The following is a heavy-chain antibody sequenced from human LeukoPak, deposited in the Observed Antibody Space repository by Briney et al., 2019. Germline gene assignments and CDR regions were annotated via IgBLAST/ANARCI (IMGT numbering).Heavy chain of an antibody. CDR2: INWNGGSL. D-gene: IGHD6-19*01. V-gene: IGHV3-20*04. CDR1: GFTLDDYA. Sequence: GGCLRLSWAASGFTLDDYAMSWVRQAPGKGLEGVGGINWNGGSLGYADSVEGRLTIHSDNAKNSLYLQRNSLRAEDTAVYYCAREWGSGWKSFDYWGQGTLVTVSS. J-gene: IGHJ4*02. CDR3: AREWGSGWKSFDY.